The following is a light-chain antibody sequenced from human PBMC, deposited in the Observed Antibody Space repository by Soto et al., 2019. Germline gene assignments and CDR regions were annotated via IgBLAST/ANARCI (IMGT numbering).Light chain of an antibody. Sequence: IVLTQSPATLSLSPGERATLSCRASQSVSSSYLAWYQQKPGQAPRLLIYGASSRATGIPDRFSGSGSGTDFTLTIHRLEPEDFAVDDCEQYDKSITFCGGTKVDIK. CDR1: QSVSSSY. CDR3: EQYDKSIT. CDR2: GAS. J-gene: IGKJ4*01. V-gene: IGKV3-20*01.